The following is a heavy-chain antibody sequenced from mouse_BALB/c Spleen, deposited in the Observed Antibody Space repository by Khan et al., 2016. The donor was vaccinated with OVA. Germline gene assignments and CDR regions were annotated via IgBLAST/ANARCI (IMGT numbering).Heavy chain of an antibody. V-gene: IGHV1-26*01. D-gene: IGHD2-14*01. CDR1: GYSFTLYY. CDR3: ARGYDFVAY. Sequence: EVQLQQSGPDLVKPGASVKISCKASGYSFTLYYMTWVKHSHGKSLEWIGRVNPHTGCSDYNQELKGKALLTLATSSNTAYMQLHSLTSEASAVYYCARGYDFVAYWGQGTLVTVSA. CDR2: VNPHTGCS. J-gene: IGHJ3*01.